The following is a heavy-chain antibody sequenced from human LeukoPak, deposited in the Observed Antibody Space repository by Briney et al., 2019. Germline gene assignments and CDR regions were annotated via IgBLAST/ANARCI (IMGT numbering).Heavy chain of an antibody. J-gene: IGHJ6*03. V-gene: IGHV4-34*01. CDR2: INHSGST. CDR1: GGSFSGYY. CDR3: ARSYPYYDFWSGAYYMDV. D-gene: IGHD3-3*01. Sequence: SETLSLTCAVYGGSFSGYYWSWIRQPPGKGLEWIGEINHSGSTNYNPSLKSRVTISVDTSKNQFSLKLSSVTAADTAVYYCARSYPYYDFWSGAYYMDVWGKGTTVTVSS.